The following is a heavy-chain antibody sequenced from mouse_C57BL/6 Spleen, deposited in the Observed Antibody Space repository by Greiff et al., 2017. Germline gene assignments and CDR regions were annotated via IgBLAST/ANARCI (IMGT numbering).Heavy chain of an antibody. CDR1: GFTFSSYT. J-gene: IGHJ3*01. CDR2: ISGGGGNT. D-gene: IGHD4-1*01. Sequence: EVMLVESGGGLVKPGGSLKLSCAASGFTFSSYTMSWVRQTPEKRLEWVATISGGGGNTYYPDSVKGRFTISRDNAKNTLNLQMSSLRSEDTALYYCARLLTGAAGFAYWGQGTLVTVSA. CDR3: ARLLTGAAGFAY. V-gene: IGHV5-9*01.